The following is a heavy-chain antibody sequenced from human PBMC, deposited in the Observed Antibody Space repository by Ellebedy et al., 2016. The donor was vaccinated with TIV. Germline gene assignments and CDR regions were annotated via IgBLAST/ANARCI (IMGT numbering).Heavy chain of an antibody. CDR2: ISSSSSTI. CDR3: ARVIAVAGMDIEYFDY. CDR1: GFTFSSYS. J-gene: IGHJ4*02. V-gene: IGHV3-48*01. Sequence: GESLKISXAASGFTFSSYSMNWVRQAPGKGLEWVSYISSSSSTIYYADSVKGRFTISRDNAKNSLYLQMNSLRAEDTAVYYCARVIAVAGMDIEYFDYWGQGTLVTVSS. D-gene: IGHD6-19*01.